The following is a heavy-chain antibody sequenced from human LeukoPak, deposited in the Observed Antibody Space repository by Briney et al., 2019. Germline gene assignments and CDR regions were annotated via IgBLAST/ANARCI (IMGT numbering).Heavy chain of an antibody. Sequence: GGSLRLSCAASGFTLSSYFMEWVRQAPGKGLEWVAIVSNDGSNKYYADSVKGRFTISRDNSNNTLYLQMDSLRPEDTAVYYCARYCNGVACYRGLDYWGQGTLVTVSS. CDR1: GFTLSSYF. CDR3: ARYCNGVACYRGLDY. J-gene: IGHJ4*02. CDR2: VSNDGSNK. D-gene: IGHD2-15*01. V-gene: IGHV3-30-3*01.